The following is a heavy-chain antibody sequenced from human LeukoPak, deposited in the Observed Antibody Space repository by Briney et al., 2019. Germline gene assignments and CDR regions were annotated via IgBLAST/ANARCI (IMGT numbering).Heavy chain of an antibody. D-gene: IGHD6-19*01. CDR1: AGTFSSYA. CDR3: ARGSIAVATFDY. J-gene: IGHJ4*02. V-gene: IGHV1-69*05. Sequence: SVKVSCKASAGTFSSYAISWVRQAPRQGLERMGRIIPIFGTANYAQKFQGRVTITTDESTSTAYMELSSLRSEDTAVYYCARGSIAVATFDYWGQGTLVTVSS. CDR2: IIPIFGTA.